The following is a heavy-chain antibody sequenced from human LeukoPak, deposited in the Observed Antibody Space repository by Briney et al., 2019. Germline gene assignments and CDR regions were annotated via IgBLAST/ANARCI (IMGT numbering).Heavy chain of an antibody. J-gene: IGHJ4*02. V-gene: IGHV3-23*01. Sequence: PGGSLRLSCAASGFTFSNYAMSWVRQAPGKGLEWVSGINGSGGSTNYADSVKGRFTISRDNSRNTLYLQMNSLRAEDTAVYYCAKDSAKKYDDYWGQGTLVTVSS. D-gene: IGHD2/OR15-2a*01. CDR2: INGSGGST. CDR3: AKDSAKKYDDY. CDR1: GFTFSNYA.